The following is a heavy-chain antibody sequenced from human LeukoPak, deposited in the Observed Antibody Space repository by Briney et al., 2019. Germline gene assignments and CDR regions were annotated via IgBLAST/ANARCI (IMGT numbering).Heavy chain of an antibody. D-gene: IGHD6-13*01. CDR1: EFTFSTYA. V-gene: IGHV3-23*01. J-gene: IGHJ4*02. CDR2: ISGSGGST. Sequence: PGGSLRLSCAASEFTFSTYAMQWVRQAPGKGLEWVSGISGSGGSTYYADSVKGRFTISRDNSKNTLYLQMSSLRADDTAVFYCAKGPRQQLVTRFDNWGQGTLVTVSS. CDR3: AKGPRQQLVTRFDN.